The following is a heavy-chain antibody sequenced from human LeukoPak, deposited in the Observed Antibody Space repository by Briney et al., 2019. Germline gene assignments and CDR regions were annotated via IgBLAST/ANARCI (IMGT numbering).Heavy chain of an antibody. V-gene: IGHV4-59*01. Sequence: SETLSLTCTVSGGSISSYYWSWIRHPPGKGLEWIGYIYYSGSTNYNPSLKSRVTISVDTSKNQFSLKLSSVTAADTAVYYCARALYGDYYFDYWGQGTLLTVSS. CDR3: ARALYGDYYFDY. CDR2: IYYSGST. J-gene: IGHJ4*02. D-gene: IGHD4-17*01. CDR1: GGSISSYY.